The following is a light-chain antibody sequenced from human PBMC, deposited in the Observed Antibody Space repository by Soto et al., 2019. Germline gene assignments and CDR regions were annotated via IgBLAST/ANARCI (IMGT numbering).Light chain of an antibody. Sequence: QSALTQPPSASGSPGQSVTISCTGTSSDVGGYNYVSWYQQYPGKAPKMMIYEVSKRPSGVPDRFSGSKSGNTASLTVSGLQAEVEADYYCSSYAGSNNGIFGGGTKLTVL. J-gene: IGLJ2*01. CDR1: SSDVGGYNY. V-gene: IGLV2-8*01. CDR2: EVS. CDR3: SSYAGSNNGI.